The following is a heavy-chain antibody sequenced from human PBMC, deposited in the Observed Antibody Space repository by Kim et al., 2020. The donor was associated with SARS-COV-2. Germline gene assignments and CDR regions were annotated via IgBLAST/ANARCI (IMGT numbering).Heavy chain of an antibody. CDR2: ISYDGSNK. V-gene: IGHV3-30*04. D-gene: IGHD3-10*01. CDR3: ARDQSALLWVGAMDY. CDR1: GFTFSSCA. Sequence: GGSLRLSCAASGFTFSSCAMHWVRQAPGKGLEWVAVISYDGSNKYYADSVKGRFTISRDNSKNTLYLQMNSLRAEDTAVYYCARDQSALLWVGAMDYWG. J-gene: IGHJ4*01.